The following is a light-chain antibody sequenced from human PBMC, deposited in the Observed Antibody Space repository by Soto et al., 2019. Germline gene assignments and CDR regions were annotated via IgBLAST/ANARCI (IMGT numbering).Light chain of an antibody. CDR2: GAS. J-gene: IGKJ3*01. CDR3: LQYGSSYEA. V-gene: IGKV3-20*01. CDR1: QSVSSSY. Sequence: EIVLTQSPGTLSLSPGERATLSCRASQSVSSSYLAWYQQKPGQAPRLLIYGASSRATGIPDRFSGSGSGTDFTLTISRLEPEDFAVYYCLQYGSSYEAFGPGTKVDIK.